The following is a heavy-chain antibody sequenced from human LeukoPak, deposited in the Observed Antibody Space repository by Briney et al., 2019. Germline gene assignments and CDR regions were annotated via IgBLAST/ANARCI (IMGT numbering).Heavy chain of an antibody. J-gene: IGHJ4*02. CDR1: GFTFSRYW. CDR3: ASYSSGWYPHFDY. Sequence: PGGSLRLSCAASGFTFSRYWMNWVRQAPGKGLEWVANIKEDGSEKYYVDSVKGRFTISRDNAKNSLYLQMNSLRAEDTAVYYCASYSSGWYPHFDYWGQGTLVTVSS. CDR2: IKEDGSEK. V-gene: IGHV3-7*03. D-gene: IGHD6-19*01.